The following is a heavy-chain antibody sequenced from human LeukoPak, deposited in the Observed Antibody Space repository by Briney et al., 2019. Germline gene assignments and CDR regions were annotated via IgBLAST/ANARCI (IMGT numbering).Heavy chain of an antibody. Sequence: PGRSLRLSCAASGFTFSSYAMNWVRQAPGKGLEWVSAISVDGSHTYYADSVKGRFTISRDNSKNTLSLQMNSLRAEDTAVYYCAKCYDTSGRRASDIWGQGTMVTVSS. D-gene: IGHD3-22*01. J-gene: IGHJ3*02. CDR2: ISVDGSHT. V-gene: IGHV3-23*01. CDR3: AKCYDTSGRRASDI. CDR1: GFTFSSYA.